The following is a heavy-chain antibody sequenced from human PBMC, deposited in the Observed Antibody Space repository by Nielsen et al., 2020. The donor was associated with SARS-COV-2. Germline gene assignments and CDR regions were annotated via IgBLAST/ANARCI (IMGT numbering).Heavy chain of an antibody. CDR1: GFNVGNNF. J-gene: IGHJ4*02. Sequence: GESLKISCAASGFNVGNNFMTWVRQAPEKGLEWVAVIHSGGRTVYSESVKGRFTISRDNAKNSLYLQMNSLRGEDTAMYYCARLGGAGDFDFWGQGTLVTVSS. CDR3: ARLGGAGDFDF. CDR2: IHSGGRT. D-gene: IGHD6-13*01. V-gene: IGHV3-53*05.